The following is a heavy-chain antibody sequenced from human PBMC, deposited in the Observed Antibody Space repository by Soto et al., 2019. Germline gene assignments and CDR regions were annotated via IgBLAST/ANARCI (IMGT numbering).Heavy chain of an antibody. Sequence: SETLSLTCTVSGGSISSAIYHWTWIRQSTGKGLEWIGYIYYSGSISYNPSFKSRVTISVDTSKNQFSLQLSSVTAADTAVYFCAREGDGGDRDYYGLDVWGQGTTVTVS. D-gene: IGHD2-21*02. J-gene: IGHJ6*02. CDR3: AREGDGGDRDYYGLDV. V-gene: IGHV4-30-4*08. CDR1: GGSISSAIYH. CDR2: IYYSGSI.